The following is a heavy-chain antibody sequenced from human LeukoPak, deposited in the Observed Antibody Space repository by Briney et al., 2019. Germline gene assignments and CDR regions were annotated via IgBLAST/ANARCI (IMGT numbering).Heavy chain of an antibody. Sequence: PSETLSLTCTVSGGSISSYYWSWIRQPPGKGLEWIGYIYYSGSTNYNPSLKSRVTISVDTSKNQFSLKLSSVTAADTAVYYCARDLGYSYGLGPWFDPWGQGTLVTVSS. CDR1: GGSISSYY. CDR2: IYYSGST. V-gene: IGHV4-59*01. CDR3: ARDLGYSYGLGPWFDP. D-gene: IGHD5-18*01. J-gene: IGHJ5*02.